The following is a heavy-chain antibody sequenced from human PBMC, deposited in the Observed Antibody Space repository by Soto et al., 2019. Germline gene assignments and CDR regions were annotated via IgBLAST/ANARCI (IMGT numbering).Heavy chain of an antibody. Sequence: QVQLQESGPGLVKPSQTLSLTCTVSGGSISSGDYYWSWIRQHPGKGLEWIGYIYYSASTYYNPSLKSRVTTSVGTSKNQFSLKLSSVTAADTAVYYCARWWSGSRQGFDPWGQGTLVTVSS. D-gene: IGHD3-3*01. CDR3: ARWWSGSRQGFDP. CDR1: GGSISSGDYY. V-gene: IGHV4-31*03. J-gene: IGHJ5*02. CDR2: IYYSAST.